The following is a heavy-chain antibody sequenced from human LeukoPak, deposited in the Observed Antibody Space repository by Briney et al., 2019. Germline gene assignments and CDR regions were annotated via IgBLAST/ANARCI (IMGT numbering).Heavy chain of an antibody. V-gene: IGHV5-10-1*01. CDR2: INPSDSYT. CDR3: ARGLGWLDP. J-gene: IGHJ5*02. Sequence: GESLKISCQGSGYTFSNNWITWVRQMPGKGLEWMGKINPSDSYTDYNPPFQGHVTISADKSISTAYLQWSSLKASDTAIYYYARGLGWLDPWGQGTLVTVAS. CDR1: GYTFSNNW.